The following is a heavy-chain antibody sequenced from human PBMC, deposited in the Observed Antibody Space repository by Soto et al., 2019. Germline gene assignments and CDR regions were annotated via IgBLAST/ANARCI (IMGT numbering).Heavy chain of an antibody. V-gene: IGHV4-34*01. Sequence: SETLSLTCAVSGGSFSGYYWSWIRQPPGKGLEWIGEINHSGSTNYNPSLKSRVTISVDTSKNQFSLKLSSVTAADTAVYYCAREAAGYYYYYYMDVWGKGTTVTVSS. CDR2: INHSGST. CDR1: GGSFSGYY. D-gene: IGHD6-13*01. J-gene: IGHJ6*03. CDR3: AREAAGYYYYYYMDV.